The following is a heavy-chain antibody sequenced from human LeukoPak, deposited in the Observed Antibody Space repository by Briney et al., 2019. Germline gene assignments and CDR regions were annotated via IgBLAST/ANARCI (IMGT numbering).Heavy chain of an antibody. CDR1: GLTFSSYS. CDR3: ARDRVLDYYDSSGYDY. D-gene: IGHD3-22*01. Sequence: PGGSLRLSCAASGLTFSSYSMNWVRQAPGKGLEWVSSISSSSSYIYYADSVKGRFTISRDNAKNSLYLQMNSLRAEDTAVYYCARDRVLDYYDSSGYDYWGQGTLVTVSS. J-gene: IGHJ4*02. CDR2: ISSSSSYI. V-gene: IGHV3-21*01.